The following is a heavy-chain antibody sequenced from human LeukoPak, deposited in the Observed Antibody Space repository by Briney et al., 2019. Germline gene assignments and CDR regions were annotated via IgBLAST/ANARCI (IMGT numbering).Heavy chain of an antibody. CDR2: IKQDGSEK. Sequence: GGSLRLSCAASGFTFSIYWMTWVRQAAGKGLEWVANIKQDGSEKFYVDPVKGRCTISRDNAKNSLYLHMNSLRAEDTAVYYCARDPGVGATYFDYWGRGTLVTVSS. J-gene: IGHJ4*02. V-gene: IGHV3-7*01. CDR1: GFTFSIYW. D-gene: IGHD1-26*01. CDR3: ARDPGVGATYFDY.